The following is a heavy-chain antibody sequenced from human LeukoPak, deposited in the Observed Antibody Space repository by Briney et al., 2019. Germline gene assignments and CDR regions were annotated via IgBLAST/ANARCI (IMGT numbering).Heavy chain of an antibody. D-gene: IGHD3-10*01. CDR2: IDPSDSYT. J-gene: IGHJ4*02. V-gene: IGHV5-10-1*01. CDR1: GYSFTSYW. CDR3: VSLGSSQDDY. Sequence: GESLKISCKGSGYSFTSYWISWVRQMPGKGLEWMGRIDPSDSYTNYSPSFRGHVTISADKSISTAYLQWSSLKASDTAMYYCVSLGSSQDDYWGQGTLVTVSS.